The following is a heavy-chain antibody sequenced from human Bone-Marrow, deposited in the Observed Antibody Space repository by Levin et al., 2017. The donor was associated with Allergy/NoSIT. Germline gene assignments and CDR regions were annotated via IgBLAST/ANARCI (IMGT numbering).Heavy chain of an antibody. V-gene: IGHV3-66*01. D-gene: IGHD1-1*01. Sequence: SGGSLRLSCAASGITVGNNYMSWVRQTPGKRLEWVAVIYSVGSTYYADSVKGRFTISRDSVKNTVYLQMNNLRCEDTAGYYCARDANGIYWGQGTLVTVSS. CDR3: ARDANGIY. CDR1: GITVGNNY. J-gene: IGHJ4*02. CDR2: IYSVGST.